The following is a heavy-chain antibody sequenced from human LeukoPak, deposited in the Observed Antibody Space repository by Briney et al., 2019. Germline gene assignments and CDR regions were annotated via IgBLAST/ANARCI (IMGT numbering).Heavy chain of an antibody. J-gene: IGHJ2*01. CDR1: GGSISSGGYY. CDR2: IYYSGCT. D-gene: IGHD2-2*01. CDR3: ARDKVGGYCSSTSCFRPRPKGYFDL. Sequence: SETLSLTCTVSGGSISSGGYYWSWIRQHPGKGLEWIGYIYYSGCTYYNPSLKSRVTISVDTSKNQFSLKLSSVTAADTAVYYCARDKVGGYCSSTSCFRPRPKGYFDLWGRGTLVTVSS. V-gene: IGHV4-31*03.